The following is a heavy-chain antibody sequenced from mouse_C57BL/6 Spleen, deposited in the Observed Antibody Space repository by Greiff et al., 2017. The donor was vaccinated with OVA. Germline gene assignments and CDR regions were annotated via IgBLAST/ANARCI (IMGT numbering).Heavy chain of an antibody. CDR2: IHPNSGST. V-gene: IGHV1-64*01. CDR1: GYTFTSYW. CDR3: ARDYGSSPPPFDY. D-gene: IGHD1-1*01. Sequence: QVQLKQPGAELVKPGASVKLSCKASGYTFTSYWMHWVKQRPGQGLEWIGMIHPNSGSTNYNEKFKSKATLTVDKSSSTAYMQLSSLTSEDSAVYYCARDYGSSPPPFDYWGQGTTLTVSS. J-gene: IGHJ2*01.